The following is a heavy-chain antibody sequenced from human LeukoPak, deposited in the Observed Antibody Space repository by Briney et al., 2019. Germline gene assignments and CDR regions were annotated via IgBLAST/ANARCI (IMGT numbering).Heavy chain of an antibody. CDR3: ARVSSGSYFGYYYYYMDV. Sequence: GGSLRLSCAASGFTFSNYWMHWVRQAPGKGLVWVSRINSDGSSTSYADSVKGRFAISRDNAKNTLYLQMNSLRAEDTAVYYCARVSSGSYFGYYYYYMDVWGKGTTVTVSS. CDR2: INSDGSST. V-gene: IGHV3-74*01. J-gene: IGHJ6*03. CDR1: GFTFSNYW. D-gene: IGHD1-26*01.